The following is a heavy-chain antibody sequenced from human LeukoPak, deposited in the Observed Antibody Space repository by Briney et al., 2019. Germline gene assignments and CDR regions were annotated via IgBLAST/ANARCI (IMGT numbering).Heavy chain of an antibody. Sequence: GGSLGLSCAASGFTVSSNYMNWVRQAPGKGLKWVSVIYSGGSTYYADSVKGRFTISRDNSRNTLYLQMNSLRAEDTAVYHGAASIRYCSGGSCIDYWGQGTLVTVSS. D-gene: IGHD2-15*01. V-gene: IGHV3-53*01. J-gene: IGHJ4*02. CDR2: IYSGGST. CDR3: AASIRYCSGGSCIDY. CDR1: GFTVSSNY.